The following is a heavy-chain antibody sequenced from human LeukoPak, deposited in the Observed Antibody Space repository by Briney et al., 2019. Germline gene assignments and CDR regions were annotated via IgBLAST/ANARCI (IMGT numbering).Heavy chain of an antibody. CDR1: GFTFSRYW. CDR3: ARDPLRYLRVGHYDY. J-gene: IGHJ4*02. D-gene: IGHD3-9*01. CDR2: IKEDGSEK. V-gene: IGHV3-7*01. Sequence: PGGSLRLSCAASGFTFSRYWMNWVRQAPGKGLEWVASIKEDGSEKPYVDSVKGRFTISRDNAKNSLYLQMYSLRAEDTAVYYCARDPLRYLRVGHYDYWGQGTLVAVSS.